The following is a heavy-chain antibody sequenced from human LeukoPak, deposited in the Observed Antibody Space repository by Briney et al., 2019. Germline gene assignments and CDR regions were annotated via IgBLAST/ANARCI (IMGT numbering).Heavy chain of an antibody. J-gene: IGHJ4*02. Sequence: PSETLSLTCTVSGGSISSYYWSWIRQPPGKGLEWIAYIYYSGSTYYNPSLKSRVTISVDTSKNQFSLKLSSVTAADTAVYYCARGETYYYDSSGFFDYWGQGTLVTVSS. V-gene: IGHV4-59*08. CDR3: ARGETYYYDSSGFFDY. D-gene: IGHD3-22*01. CDR1: GGSISSYY. CDR2: IYYSGST.